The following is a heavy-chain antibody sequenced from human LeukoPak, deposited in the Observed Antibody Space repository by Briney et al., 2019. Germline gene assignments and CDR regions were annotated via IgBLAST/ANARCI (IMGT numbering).Heavy chain of an antibody. D-gene: IGHD3-3*01. CDR3: ARTYYDFWSGYYGGYYFDY. Sequence: SETLSLTCAVYGGSFSGYYWSWIRQPPGKGLEWIGEINHSGSTTYNPSLKSRVTISVDTSKNHFSLKLNSLTAADTAVYYCARTYYDFWSGYYGGYYFDYWGQGTLVTVSS. CDR2: INHSGST. V-gene: IGHV4-34*01. J-gene: IGHJ4*02. CDR1: GGSFSGYY.